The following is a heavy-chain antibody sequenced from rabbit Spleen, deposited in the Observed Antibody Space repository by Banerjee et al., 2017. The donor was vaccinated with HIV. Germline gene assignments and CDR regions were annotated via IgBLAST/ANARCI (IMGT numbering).Heavy chain of an antibody. CDR3: ARFYAGYGDFGYAAM. Sequence: EESGGDLVKPGTSLTLTCTASGFSFISGYYMCWVRQAPGKGLEWIACIAAGSGGTTYYADWAKGRFTISKTSSTTVTLQMTSLTAADTATYFCARFYAGYGDFGYAAMWGPGTLVTVS. V-gene: IGHV1S40*01. D-gene: IGHD7-1*01. CDR1: GFSFISGYY. CDR2: IAAGSGGTT. J-gene: IGHJ4*01.